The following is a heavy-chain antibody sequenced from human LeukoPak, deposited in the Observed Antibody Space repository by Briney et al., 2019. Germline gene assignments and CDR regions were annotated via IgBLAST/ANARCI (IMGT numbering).Heavy chain of an antibody. CDR2: ISGSGGST. CDR1: GFTFSSYA. J-gene: IGHJ4*02. Sequence: GGSLRLSCAASGFTFSSYAMSWVRQAPGKGLEWVSAISGSGGSTYYADSVKGRFTISRDSSKNTLYLQMNSLRAEDTAVYYCAKDRHKWYAFDYWGQGTLVTVSS. CDR3: AKDRHKWYAFDY. D-gene: IGHD2-15*01. V-gene: IGHV3-23*01.